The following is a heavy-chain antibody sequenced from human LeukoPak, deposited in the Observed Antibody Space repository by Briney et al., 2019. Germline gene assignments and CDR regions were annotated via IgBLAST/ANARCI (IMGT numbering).Heavy chain of an antibody. CDR2: IYYSGST. D-gene: IGHD6-6*01. J-gene: IGHJ3*02. V-gene: IGHV4-59*01. Sequence: SETLTLTCTVSGGSISSYYWSWIRQPPGKGLEWIGYIYYSGSTNYNPSLKSRVTISVDTSKNRFSLKLSFVTAADTAVYYCARSSHDYAFDIWGQGTMVTVSS. CDR1: GGSISSYY. CDR3: ARSSHDYAFDI.